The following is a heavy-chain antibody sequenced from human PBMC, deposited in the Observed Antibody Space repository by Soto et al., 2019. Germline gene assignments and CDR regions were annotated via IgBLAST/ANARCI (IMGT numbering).Heavy chain of an antibody. CDR3: ARSIVVVTALDY. Sequence: GASVKVSCKASGYTYTSYAMHWVRHAPGQRLEWMGWINAGNGNTKYSQKLQGRVTITSDTSASTAYMELSSLRSEDTAVYYCARSIVVVTALDYWGQGTLVTVSS. J-gene: IGHJ4*02. CDR1: GYTYTSYA. D-gene: IGHD2-21*02. CDR2: INAGNGNT. V-gene: IGHV1-3*01.